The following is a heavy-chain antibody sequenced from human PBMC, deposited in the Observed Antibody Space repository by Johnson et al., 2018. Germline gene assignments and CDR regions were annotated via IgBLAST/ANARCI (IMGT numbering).Heavy chain of an antibody. CDR2: IFPSDSDT. J-gene: IGHJ3*02. CDR1: GYTFTSFG. D-gene: IGHD6-13*01. V-gene: IGHV5-51*01. CDR3: ATPTTPCIACNSFGI. Sequence: EVQLVETGAEVKKPGDSLKISCKTSGYTFTSFGIVWVRQMPGKGLEWMGIIFPSDSDTRYSQSLQGQVTFSVDTSITPSYRQGTSLKAWETAIYYCATPTTPCIACNSFGIWGQGTLVTVSS.